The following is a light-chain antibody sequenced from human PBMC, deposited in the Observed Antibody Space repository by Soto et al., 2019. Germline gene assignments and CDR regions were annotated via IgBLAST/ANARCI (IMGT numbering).Light chain of an antibody. J-gene: IGLJ1*01. V-gene: IGLV2-14*01. CDR2: DVR. CDR3: SSYSSSGTLNYV. CDR1: SSDVGGYNY. Sequence: QSALTQPASVSGSPGQSITISCTGTSSDVGGYNYVSWYQQHPGKAPKLMIYDVRNRPSGVPNRFSGSKSGNTASLTISGXXXXXXXXYYCSSYSSSGTLNYVFGTGTKLTVL.